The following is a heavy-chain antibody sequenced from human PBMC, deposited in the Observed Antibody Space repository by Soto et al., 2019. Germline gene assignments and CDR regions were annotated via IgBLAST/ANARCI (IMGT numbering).Heavy chain of an antibody. Sequence: SVKVSCKASGGTSSSYSISWVQQAPGQGLEWMGGIIPIFGTANYAQKFQGRVTITADESTSTAYVELSSLRSEDTAVYYCAIEYSSSPPYYPIGYWGQGTLVTVSS. V-gene: IGHV1-69*13. J-gene: IGHJ4*02. CDR2: IIPIFGTA. CDR3: AIEYSSSPPYYPIGY. D-gene: IGHD6-6*01. CDR1: GGTSSSYS.